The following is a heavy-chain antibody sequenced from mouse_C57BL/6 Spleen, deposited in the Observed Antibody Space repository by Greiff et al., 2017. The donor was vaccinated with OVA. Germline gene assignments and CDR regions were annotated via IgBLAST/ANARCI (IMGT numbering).Heavy chain of an antibody. V-gene: IGHV1-15*01. Sequence: VKLMESGAELVRPGASVTLSCKASGYTFTDYEMHWVKQTPVHGLEWIGAIDPETGGTAYNQKFKGKAILTADKSSSTAYMELRSLTSEDSAVYYCTSRYYGSIFDVWGTGTTVTVSS. CDR1: GYTFTDYE. CDR3: TSRYYGSIFDV. D-gene: IGHD1-1*01. CDR2: IDPETGGT. J-gene: IGHJ1*03.